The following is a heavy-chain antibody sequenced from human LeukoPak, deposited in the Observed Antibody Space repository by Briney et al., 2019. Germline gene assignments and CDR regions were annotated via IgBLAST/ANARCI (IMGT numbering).Heavy chain of an antibody. CDR3: ASRNQYCGGDCFWAFDI. J-gene: IGHJ3*02. V-gene: IGHV3-7*02. CDR2: IKQDGSEK. CDR1: GFSFGNYW. Sequence: GGSLRLSCAASGFSFGNYWMTWVRQAPGKGLEWVANIKQDGSEKYYVDSVKGRFTISRDNAKNSLYLQMNSLRAEDTAVYYCASRNQYCGGDCFWAFDIWGRGTMVTVSS. D-gene: IGHD2-21*02.